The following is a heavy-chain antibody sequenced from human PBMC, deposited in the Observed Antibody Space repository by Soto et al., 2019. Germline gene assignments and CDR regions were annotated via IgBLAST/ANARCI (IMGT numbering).Heavy chain of an antibody. D-gene: IGHD4-17*01. Sequence: PSETLSLTCTVSGDSISSGGYSWSWIRQPPGKGLEWIGYIYHSGSTYYNPSLKSRVTISVDRSKNQFSLKLSSVTAADTAVYYCARGGKTVTTFDYWGQGTLVTVSS. J-gene: IGHJ4*02. V-gene: IGHV4-30-2*01. CDR3: ARGGKTVTTFDY. CDR2: IYHSGST. CDR1: GDSISSGGYS.